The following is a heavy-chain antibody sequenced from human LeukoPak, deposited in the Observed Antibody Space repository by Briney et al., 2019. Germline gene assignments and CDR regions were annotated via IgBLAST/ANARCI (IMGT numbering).Heavy chain of an antibody. D-gene: IGHD4-23*01. CDR1: GGSFSGYY. V-gene: IGHV4-34*01. J-gene: IGHJ4*02. Sequence: SETPSLTCAVYGGSFSGYYWSWIRQPPGKGLEWIGEINHSGSTNYNPSLKSRVTISVDTSKNQFSLKLSSVTAADTAVYYCARGLDYGGNSGQAFDYWGQGTLVTISS. CDR3: ARGLDYGGNSGQAFDY. CDR2: INHSGST.